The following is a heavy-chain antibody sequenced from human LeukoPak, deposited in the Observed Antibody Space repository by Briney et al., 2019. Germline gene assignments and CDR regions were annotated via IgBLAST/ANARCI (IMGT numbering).Heavy chain of an antibody. D-gene: IGHD5-24*01. V-gene: IGHV4-4*07. CDR3: ARDRGDGYNYYFDY. Sequence: PSETLSLTCTVSGGSISSYYWSWIRQPAGQGLEWIGRIYTSASTNYNPSLKSRVTMSVDTSKNQFSLKLSSVTAADTAVYYCARDRGDGYNYYFDYWGQGTLVTVSS. J-gene: IGHJ4*02. CDR1: GGSISSYY. CDR2: IYTSAST.